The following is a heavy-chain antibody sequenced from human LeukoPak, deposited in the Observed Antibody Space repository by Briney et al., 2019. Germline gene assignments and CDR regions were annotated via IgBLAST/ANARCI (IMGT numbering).Heavy chain of an antibody. J-gene: IGHJ4*02. Sequence: ASVKVSCKASGYTFTGHYMHWVRQAPGQGLEWMGWISPKSGDTKFVEKFQGRVMTRDTSISIVYMELSSLRPDDTAAYYCARSSDTFDYWGQGTLVTVPS. CDR1: GYTFTGHY. V-gene: IGHV1-2*02. CDR3: ARSSDTFDY. D-gene: IGHD6-6*01. CDR2: ISPKSGDT.